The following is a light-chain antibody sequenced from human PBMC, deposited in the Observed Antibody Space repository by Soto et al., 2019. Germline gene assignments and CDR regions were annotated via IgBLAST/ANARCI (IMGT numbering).Light chain of an antibody. Sequence: QSALTQPASVSGSPGQSITISCTGTSADIGFYDYVSWYQQYPGKAPNLLIYGVTYRPSWISYRFSGSKSGSTAPLTISGLRDEDDADYYCCSYALGSTLVFGGGTKLTVL. CDR2: GVT. CDR1: SADIGFYDY. J-gene: IGLJ2*01. CDR3: CSYALGSTLV. V-gene: IGLV2-14*01.